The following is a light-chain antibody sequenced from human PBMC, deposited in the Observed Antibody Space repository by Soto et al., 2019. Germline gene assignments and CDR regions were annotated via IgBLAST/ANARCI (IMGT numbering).Light chain of an antibody. V-gene: IGLV2-11*01. J-gene: IGLJ1*01. CDR3: CSYAGSYTSRV. CDR2: DVS. CDR1: SSDVGGYNY. Sequence: QSVLTQPRSVSGSPGQSVTISCTGTSSDVGGYNYVSWYQQHPGKAPKLMIYDVSKRPSGVPDRFSGSKSGNTASLTISGFQAEDEADYYCCSYAGSYTSRVFGTGTKVTVL.